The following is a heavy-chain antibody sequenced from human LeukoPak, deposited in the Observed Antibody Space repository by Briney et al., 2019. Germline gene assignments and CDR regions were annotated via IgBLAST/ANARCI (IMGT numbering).Heavy chain of an antibody. Sequence: GGSLRLSCAASGFTFSSYAMHWVRQAPGKGLEWVSFIRYDGSIKYYADSVEGRFTISRDNSKNKLYLQMNSLRAEDTAVYYCAKGIAVAGTELADWGQGTLVTVSS. CDR1: GFTFSSYA. D-gene: IGHD6-19*01. V-gene: IGHV3-30*02. CDR2: IRYDGSIK. CDR3: AKGIAVAGTELAD. J-gene: IGHJ4*02.